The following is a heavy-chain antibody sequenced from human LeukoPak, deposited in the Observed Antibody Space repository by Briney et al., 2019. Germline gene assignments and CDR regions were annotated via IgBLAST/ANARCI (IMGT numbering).Heavy chain of an antibody. D-gene: IGHD3-3*01. CDR1: GYTFTSYY. CDR3: ARDQGTALRFDY. CDR2: INPSGGST. Sequence: ASVKVSYKASGYTFTSYYMHWVRQAPGQGLEWMGIINPSGGSTSYAQKFQGRVTMTRDTSTSTVYMELSSLRSEDTAVYYCARDQGTALRFDYWGQGTLVTVSS. J-gene: IGHJ4*02. V-gene: IGHV1-46*03.